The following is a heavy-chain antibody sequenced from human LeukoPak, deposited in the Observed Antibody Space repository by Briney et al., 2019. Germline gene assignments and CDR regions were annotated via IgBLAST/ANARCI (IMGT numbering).Heavy chain of an antibody. CDR3: ARVNLEYCSSTSCYSRGLFDY. Sequence: ASVKVSCKASGYTFTSYGISWVRQAPGQGLEWMGWISAYNGDTNYAQKLQGRVTMTTDTSTSTAYMELRSLRSDDTAVYYCARVNLEYCSSTSCYSRGLFDYWGQGTLVTVSS. CDR1: GYTFTSYG. CDR2: ISAYNGDT. D-gene: IGHD2-2*01. J-gene: IGHJ4*02. V-gene: IGHV1-18*01.